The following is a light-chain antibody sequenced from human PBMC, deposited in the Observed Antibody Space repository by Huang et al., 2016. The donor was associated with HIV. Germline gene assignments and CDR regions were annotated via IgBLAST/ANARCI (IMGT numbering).Light chain of an antibody. CDR2: GAS. CDR3: QQYDDWPPYT. V-gene: IGKV3-15*01. Sequence: EVVMTQSPATLSVSPGERATLSCRASQRISSNLAWYQQKPGQAPRLLIDGASTRATGSPARFTGSGSGTEFTLTISSLQSEDYAVYFCQQYDDWPPYTFGQGTKLDIK. CDR1: QRISSN. J-gene: IGKJ2*01.